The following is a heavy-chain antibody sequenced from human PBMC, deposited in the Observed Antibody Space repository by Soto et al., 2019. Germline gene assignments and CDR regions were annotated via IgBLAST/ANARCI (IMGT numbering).Heavy chain of an antibody. Sequence: GGSLRLSCAASGFTFSSYGMHWVRQAPGRGLKWVAVIWYDGSNKYYADSVKGRFTISRDNSKNKLYLQMNSLRAEDTAVYYCARDRRYSSGWYRFDYWGQGTLVTVSS. CDR2: IWYDGSNK. J-gene: IGHJ4*02. CDR1: GFTFSSYG. CDR3: ARDRRYSSGWYRFDY. D-gene: IGHD6-19*01. V-gene: IGHV3-33*01.